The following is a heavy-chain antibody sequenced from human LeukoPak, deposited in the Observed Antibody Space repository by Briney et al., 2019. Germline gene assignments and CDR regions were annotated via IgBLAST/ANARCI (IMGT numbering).Heavy chain of an antibody. V-gene: IGHV4-59*08. CDR2: FFYSGSP. CDR1: GGSISSYY. Sequence: SETLSLTCTVSGGSISSYYWSWIRQSPGKGLEWIGNFFYSGSPNYNPSLKSRVTESFDTSKNQFSLKLSSVTAADTAVYYCARVTGKIDYWGQGTLVTVSS. CDR3: ARVTGKIDY. D-gene: IGHD1-20*01. J-gene: IGHJ4*02.